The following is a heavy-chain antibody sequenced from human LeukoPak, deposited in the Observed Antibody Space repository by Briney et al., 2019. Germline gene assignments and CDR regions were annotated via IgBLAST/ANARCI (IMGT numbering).Heavy chain of an antibody. CDR1: GFTFSSYA. V-gene: IGHV3-23*01. CDR2: ISGSGST. D-gene: IGHD5-18*01. CDR3: AKDPRPRYSAWYFDY. Sequence: GGSLRLSCAASGFTFSSYAMSWVRQAPGKGLEWVSAISGSGSTYYADSVKGRFTISRDNSKNTLYLQMNSLRAEDTAVYYCAKDPRPRYSAWYFDYWGQGTLVTVSS. J-gene: IGHJ4*02.